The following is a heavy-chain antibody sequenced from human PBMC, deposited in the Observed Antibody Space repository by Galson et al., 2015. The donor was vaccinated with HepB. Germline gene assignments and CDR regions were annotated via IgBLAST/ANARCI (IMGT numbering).Heavy chain of an antibody. CDR3: ARGSGRYGGTLDY. J-gene: IGHJ4*02. V-gene: IGHV3-33*01. CDR1: GYTFSNYA. D-gene: IGHD4-23*01. CDR2: IWYDGSNK. Sequence: SLRLSCAASGYTFSNYAMHWVRQAPGKGLEWVAVIWYDGSNKYYADSVKGRFTISRDKSRNTLYLQMNGLRVEDTAVYYCARGSGRYGGTLDYWGQGTLVTVSS.